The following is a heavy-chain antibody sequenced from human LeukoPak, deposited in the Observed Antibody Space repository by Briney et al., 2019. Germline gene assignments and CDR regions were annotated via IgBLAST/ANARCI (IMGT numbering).Heavy chain of an antibody. Sequence: SETLSLTCTVSGGSISSSSYYWGWIRQPPGKGLEWIGSIYYSGSTYYNPSLKSRVTISEDTSKNQFSLKLSSVTAADTAVYYCAIYDFWSGYYTPAIDYWGQGTLVTVSS. CDR3: AIYDFWSGYYTPAIDY. CDR2: IYYSGST. D-gene: IGHD3-3*01. CDR1: GGSISSSSYY. J-gene: IGHJ4*02. V-gene: IGHV4-39*07.